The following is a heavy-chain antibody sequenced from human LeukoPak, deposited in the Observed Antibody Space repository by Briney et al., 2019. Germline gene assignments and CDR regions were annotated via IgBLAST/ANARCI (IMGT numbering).Heavy chain of an antibody. CDR1: GYTFTSYG. J-gene: IGHJ4*02. D-gene: IGHD3-10*01. Sequence: EASVKVSCKASGYTFTSYGISWVRQAPGQGLEWMGWINAYNGNTNYAQKLQGRVTMTTDTSTSTAYMELRSLRADDTAVYYCARGGYYYGSGSYYNPLFAYWGQGTLVTVSS. CDR2: INAYNGNT. V-gene: IGHV1-18*01. CDR3: ARGGYYYGSGSYYNPLFAY.